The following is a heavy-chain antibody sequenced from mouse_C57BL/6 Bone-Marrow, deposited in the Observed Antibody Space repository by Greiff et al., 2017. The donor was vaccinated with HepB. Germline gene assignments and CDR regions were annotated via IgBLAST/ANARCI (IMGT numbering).Heavy chain of an antibody. Sequence: DVHLVESGGDLVKPGGSLKLSCAASGFTFSSYGMSWVRQTPDKRLEWVATISSGGSYTYYPDSVKGRFTISRDNAKNTLYLQMSSLKSEDTAMYYCARGFAYWGQGTLGTVSA. CDR2: ISSGGSYT. J-gene: IGHJ3*01. CDR1: GFTFSSYG. V-gene: IGHV5-6*01. CDR3: ARGFAY.